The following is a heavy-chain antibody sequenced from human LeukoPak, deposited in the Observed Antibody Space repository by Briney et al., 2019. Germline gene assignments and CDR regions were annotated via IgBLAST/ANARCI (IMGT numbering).Heavy chain of an antibody. V-gene: IGHV3-30*03. CDR3: SRYYYDSSGYSNWFDP. CDR2: ISYDGSNK. Sequence: GGSLRLSCAASGFTFSSYGMHWVRQAPGKGLEWVAVISYDGSNKYYADSVKGRFTISRDNSKNTLYLQMNSLRAEGTAVYYCSRYYYDSSGYSNWFDPWGQGTLVTVSS. CDR1: GFTFSSYG. J-gene: IGHJ5*02. D-gene: IGHD3-22*01.